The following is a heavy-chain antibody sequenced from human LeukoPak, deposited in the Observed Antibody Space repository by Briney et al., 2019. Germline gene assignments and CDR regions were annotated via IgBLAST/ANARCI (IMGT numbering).Heavy chain of an antibody. CDR2: IRYDGSNK. Sequence: GALRLSCAASGFTFSSYGMHWVRQAPGKGLEWVAFIRYDGSNKYYADSVKGRFTISRDNSKNTLYLQMNSLRAEDTAVYYCAKEMATIRAFDFWGQGTMVTVSS. D-gene: IGHD5-24*01. J-gene: IGHJ3*01. CDR3: AKEMATIRAFDF. CDR1: GFTFSSYG. V-gene: IGHV3-30*02.